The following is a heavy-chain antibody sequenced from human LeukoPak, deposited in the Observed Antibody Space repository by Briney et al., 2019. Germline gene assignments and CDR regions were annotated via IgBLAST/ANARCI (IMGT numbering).Heavy chain of an antibody. J-gene: IGHJ4*02. CDR2: IWYDGSNK. D-gene: IGHD3-10*01. CDR1: GFNFSSYG. Sequence: GGSLRLSCAASGFNFSSYGMHWVRQAPGKGLEWVAVIWYDGSNKYYADSVKGRFTISRDNSKNTLYLQMNSLRAEDTAVYYCAKESDYYGSGSSVRRYFDYWGQGTLVTVSS. CDR3: AKESDYYGSGSSVRRYFDY. V-gene: IGHV3-33*06.